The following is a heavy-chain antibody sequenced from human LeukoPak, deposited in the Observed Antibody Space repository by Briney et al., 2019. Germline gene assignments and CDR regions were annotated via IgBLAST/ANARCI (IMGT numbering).Heavy chain of an antibody. Sequence: SETLSLTCTVSGVSISSSSYYWGWIRQPPGKGLEWIGSIYYSGSTYYNPSLKSRVTISVDTSKNQFSLKLSSVTAADTAVYYCAGSLSDFDWLLSLDYWGQGTLVTVSS. CDR2: IYYSGST. J-gene: IGHJ4*02. CDR3: AGSLSDFDWLLSLDY. D-gene: IGHD3-9*01. CDR1: GVSISSSSYY. V-gene: IGHV4-39*07.